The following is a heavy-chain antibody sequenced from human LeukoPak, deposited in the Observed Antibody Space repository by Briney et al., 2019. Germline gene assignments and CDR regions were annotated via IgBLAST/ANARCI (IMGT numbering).Heavy chain of an antibody. D-gene: IGHD3-22*01. V-gene: IGHV3-33*01. Sequence: GGSLRLSCAASGFTFSSYGMHWVRQAPGKGLEWVAVIWYDGSNKYYADSVKGRFTISRDNSKNTLYLQMKSLRAEDTAVYYCARDEYLVVVTSDAFDIWGQGTMVTVSS. CDR2: IWYDGSNK. CDR1: GFTFSSYG. CDR3: ARDEYLVVVTSDAFDI. J-gene: IGHJ3*02.